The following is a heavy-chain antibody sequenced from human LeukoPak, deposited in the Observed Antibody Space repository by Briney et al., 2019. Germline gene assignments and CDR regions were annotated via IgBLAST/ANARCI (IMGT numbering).Heavy chain of an antibody. J-gene: IGHJ3*02. V-gene: IGHV3-64*04. CDR2: ISSNGGST. CDR3: ASDTRSGYYSSNAFDI. CDR1: GFTFSSYV. Sequence: GGSLRLSCSGTGFTFSSYVMHWVRQAPGKGLEYVSVISSNGGSTDYADSVKGRFTISRDNSKNTLYLQMNSLRDEDTAVYYCASDTRSGYYSSNAFDIWGHGTMVTVSS. D-gene: IGHD3-22*01.